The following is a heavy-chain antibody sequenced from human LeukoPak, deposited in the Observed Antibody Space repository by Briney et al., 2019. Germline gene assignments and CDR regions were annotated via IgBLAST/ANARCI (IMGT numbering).Heavy chain of an antibody. J-gene: IGHJ4*02. D-gene: IGHD5-12*01. CDR2: INHSGST. CDR1: GGSFSGYY. Sequence: PSETLSLTCAVYGGSFSGYYWSWIRQPPGKGLEGIGEINHSGSTNYNPSLKSRVTISVDTSKNQFSLKLSSVTAADTAVYYCARGGYNYRFDYWGQGTLVTVSS. CDR3: ARGGYNYRFDY. V-gene: IGHV4-34*01.